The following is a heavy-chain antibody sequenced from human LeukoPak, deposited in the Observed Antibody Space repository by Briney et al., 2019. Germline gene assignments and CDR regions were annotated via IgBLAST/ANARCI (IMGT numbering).Heavy chain of an antibody. Sequence: ASVKVSCKASGYTFTDSYMDWVRQAPGQGLEWMGRIIPILGIANYAQKFQGRVTITADKSTSTAYMELSSLRSEDTAVYYCAGGRDGYLQFARDWGQGTLVTVSS. CDR3: AGGRDGYLQFARD. V-gene: IGHV1-69*02. D-gene: IGHD5-24*01. CDR1: GYTFTDSY. CDR2: IIPILGIA. J-gene: IGHJ4*02.